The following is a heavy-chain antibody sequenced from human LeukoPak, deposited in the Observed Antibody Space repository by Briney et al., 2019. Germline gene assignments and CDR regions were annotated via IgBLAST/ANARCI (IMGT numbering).Heavy chain of an antibody. CDR2: IRYDGSNK. CDR1: GFTFSSYG. J-gene: IGHJ4*02. CDR3: AKESYIVATIGDFGIDY. V-gene: IGHV3-30*02. Sequence: GGSLRLSCAASGFTFSSYGMHWVRQAPGKGLEWVAFIRYDGSNKYYADSVKGRFTISRDNSKNTLYLQMNSLRAEDTAVYYCAKESYIVATIGDFGIDYWGQGTLVTVSS. D-gene: IGHD5-12*01.